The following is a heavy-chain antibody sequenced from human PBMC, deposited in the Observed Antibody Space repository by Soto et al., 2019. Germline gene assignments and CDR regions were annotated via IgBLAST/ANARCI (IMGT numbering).Heavy chain of an antibody. V-gene: IGHV3-7*03. CDR2: IKQDGSGK. J-gene: IGHJ4*02. CDR3: ATLSSTWPTGGDY. CDR1: GFTFSDLW. D-gene: IGHD6-13*01. Sequence: PGGSLRLSCVGSGFTFSDLWLSWVRQAPGKGLEWVANIKQDGSGKYYVDSVRGRFTISRDNAKNSLYLQMNSLRADDTAVYYCATLSSTWPTGGDYWGQGTLVTVSS.